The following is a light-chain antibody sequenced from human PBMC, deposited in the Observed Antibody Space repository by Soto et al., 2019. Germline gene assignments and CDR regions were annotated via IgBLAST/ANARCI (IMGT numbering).Light chain of an antibody. J-gene: IGKJ1*01. Sequence: DIQMTQSPSTLSASVGDRVTITCRASQSISSYLAWYQQKPGKAPKILIYKASTLESGVPSRFSGSGSGTEFTLTIRSLQPDDFATYFCQQYNSHPRWTFGQGTKVDIK. CDR1: QSISSY. CDR3: QQYNSHPRWT. V-gene: IGKV1-5*03. CDR2: KAS.